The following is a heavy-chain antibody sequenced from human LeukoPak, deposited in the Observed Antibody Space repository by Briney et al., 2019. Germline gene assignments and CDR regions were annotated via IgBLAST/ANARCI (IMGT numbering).Heavy chain of an antibody. V-gene: IGHV4-30-4*01. Sequence: SQTLSLTCTVSGGSISSGDYYWSWIRQPPGKGLESIGYIYYSGSTYYNPSLKSRVTISVDTSKNQFSLKLSSVTAADTAVYYCARGLGYCSSTSCHTRYFQHWGQGTLVTVSS. CDR2: IYYSGST. CDR1: GGSISSGDYY. J-gene: IGHJ1*01. D-gene: IGHD2-2*01. CDR3: ARGLGYCSSTSCHTRYFQH.